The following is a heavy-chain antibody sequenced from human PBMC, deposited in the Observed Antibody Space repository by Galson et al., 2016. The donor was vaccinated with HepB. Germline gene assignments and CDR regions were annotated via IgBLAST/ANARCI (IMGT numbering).Heavy chain of an antibody. Sequence: SVKVSCKASGYTFASYAIQWVRQAPGQRLEWMGWINAGNGNTKYSQKFQGRVTITRDTSASTAYMELSNRRSEDTAVNFCATGGSYRLDYWGQGTLVTVSS. CDR2: INAGNGNT. CDR3: ATGGSYRLDY. CDR1: GYTFASYA. D-gene: IGHD1-26*01. J-gene: IGHJ4*02. V-gene: IGHV1-3*01.